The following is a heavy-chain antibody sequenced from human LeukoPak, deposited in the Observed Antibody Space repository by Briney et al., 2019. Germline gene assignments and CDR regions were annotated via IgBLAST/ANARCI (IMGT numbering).Heavy chain of an antibody. D-gene: IGHD3-10*01. Sequence: GSLKISCKGSGYSFTSYWIGWVRQMPGKGLEWMGIIYPGDSDPRYSPSFQGQVPISADKSISTAYLQWSSLEASDTAMYCCARRVYYGSGSSYYFDYWAQGTLVSVSS. CDR2: IYPGDSDP. CDR3: ARRVYYGSGSSYYFDY. V-gene: IGHV5-51*01. CDR1: GYSFTSYW. J-gene: IGHJ4*02.